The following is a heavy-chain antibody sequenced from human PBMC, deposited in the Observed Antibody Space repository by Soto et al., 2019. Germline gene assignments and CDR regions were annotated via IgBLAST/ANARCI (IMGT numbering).Heavy chain of an antibody. D-gene: IGHD3-10*01. CDR3: ASNEIWFGDSRDYYGIDV. J-gene: IGHJ6*02. CDR2: IIPIFGTA. Sequence: QVQLVQSVAEAKKPGSSVKVSCKASGGTFSSYAISWVRQAPEQGLEWMGGIIPIFGTANYAQKFQGRVTITAAESTSTAYMERSSVRSEDTAVYYCASNEIWFGDSRDYYGIDVWGQGTTVTVSS. V-gene: IGHV1-69*01. CDR1: GGTFSSYA.